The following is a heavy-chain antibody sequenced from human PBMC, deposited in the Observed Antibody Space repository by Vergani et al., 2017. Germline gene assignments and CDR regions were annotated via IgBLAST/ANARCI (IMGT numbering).Heavy chain of an antibody. CDR3: VYRKTECGTTGCFYPFYYYYYMDV. D-gene: IGHD1-7*01. CDR2: IYLNDDQ. CDR1: GFSLNTRGVS. V-gene: IGHV2-5*04. J-gene: IGHJ6*03. Sequence: QITLKESGPTLVKPTQTLTLTCTFSGFSLNTRGVSVAWIRQPPGKALAWLALIYLNDDQHYSPSLNNRVTITKDTSKNQVVLTMTNMDYVYTGTYYCVYRKTECGTTGCFYPFYYYYYMDVWVKGTTVTVSS.